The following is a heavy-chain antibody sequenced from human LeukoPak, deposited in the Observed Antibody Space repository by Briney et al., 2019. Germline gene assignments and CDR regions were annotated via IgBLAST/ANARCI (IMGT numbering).Heavy chain of an antibody. CDR1: GFTFSSYG. CDR2: IYSGGST. V-gene: IGHV3-66*01. Sequence: GGTLRLSCAASGFTFSSYGMSWVRQAPGKGLEWVSVIYSGGSTYYADSVKGRFTISRDNSKNTLYLQMNSLRAEDTAVYYCARGGYYPSKFDYWGQGTLVTVSS. J-gene: IGHJ4*02. D-gene: IGHD3-22*01. CDR3: ARGGYYPSKFDY.